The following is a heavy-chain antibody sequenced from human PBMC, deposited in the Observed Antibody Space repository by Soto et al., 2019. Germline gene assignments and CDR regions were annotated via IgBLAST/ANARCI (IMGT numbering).Heavy chain of an antibody. D-gene: IGHD5-12*01. CDR1: GGTFSKYA. J-gene: IGHJ6*02. CDR2: TIPTFGTP. V-gene: IGHV1-69*19. CDR3: ARPLRARNYFYGVAV. Sequence: QVQLVQSGAEMQQPGASVRVSCKASGGTFSKYAFSWVRQAPGQGLEWLGGTIPTFGTPNYAQKFQGRVAISGDESTAMVYMELSSLSSEDTGVCLCARPLRARNYFYGVAVWGQGATVTVSS.